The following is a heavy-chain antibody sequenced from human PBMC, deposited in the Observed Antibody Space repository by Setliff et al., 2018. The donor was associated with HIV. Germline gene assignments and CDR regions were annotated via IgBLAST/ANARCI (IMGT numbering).Heavy chain of an antibody. CDR3: ARGLSVYSYANVYYYHGMDV. J-gene: IGHJ6*02. D-gene: IGHD5-18*01. CDR1: SSYG. Sequence: SSYGMHWVRQAPGKGLEWIGSFHYSGSTSYNPSLKSRVAISVDTSKSQFSLKMTSVTAADTAVYYCARGLSVYSYANVYYYHGMDVWGQGTTVTVSS. CDR2: FHYSGST. V-gene: IGHV4-39*01.